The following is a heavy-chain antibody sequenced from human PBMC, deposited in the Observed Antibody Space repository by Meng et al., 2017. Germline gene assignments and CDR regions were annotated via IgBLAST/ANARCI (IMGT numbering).Heavy chain of an antibody. CDR3: ARDCSGGSCFFY. V-gene: IGHV3-30*04. CDR1: GFTFSSYA. J-gene: IGHJ4*02. CDR2: ISYDGSNK. Sequence: GESLKISCAASGFTFSSYAMHWVRQAPGKGLEWVAVISYDGSNKYYADSVKGRFTISRDNSKNTLYLQMNSLRAEDTAVYYCARDCSGGSCFFYWGQGTRVTAPQ. D-gene: IGHD2-15*01.